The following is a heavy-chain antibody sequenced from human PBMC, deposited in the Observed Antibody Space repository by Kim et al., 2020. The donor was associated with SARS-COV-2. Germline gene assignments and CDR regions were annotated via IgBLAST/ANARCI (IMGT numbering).Heavy chain of an antibody. D-gene: IGHD3-10*01. Sequence: SETLSLTCTVSGGSISSSSYYWGWIRQPPGKGLEWIGSIYYSGSTYYNPSLKSRVTISVDTSKNQFSLKLSSVTAADTAVYYCARLVDGSGSFDPWGQGTLVTVSS. CDR3: ARLVDGSGSFDP. V-gene: IGHV4-39*01. J-gene: IGHJ5*02. CDR2: IYYSGST. CDR1: GGSISSSSYY.